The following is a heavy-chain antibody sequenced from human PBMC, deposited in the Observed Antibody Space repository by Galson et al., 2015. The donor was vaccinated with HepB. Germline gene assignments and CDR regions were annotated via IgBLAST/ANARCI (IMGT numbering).Heavy chain of an antibody. V-gene: IGHV2-70*20. CDR3: ARTPRTRTHFYYVMDV. Sequence: PALVKPTQTLTLTCTFSGFSLTTTGMCVTWVRQSPGRALEWLALIDWEDDKYYTTSLKTRLTTSKDTSKNQVVLTMTNMDPVDTATYFCARTPRTRTHFYYVMDVWGQGTTVTVSS. J-gene: IGHJ6*02. CDR2: IDWEDDK. D-gene: IGHD1-1*01. CDR1: GFSLTTTGMC.